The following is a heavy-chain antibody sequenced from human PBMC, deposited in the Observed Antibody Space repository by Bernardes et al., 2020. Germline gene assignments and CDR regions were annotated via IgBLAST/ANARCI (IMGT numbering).Heavy chain of an antibody. CDR2: IFSNDEK. CDR1: GFSLSNARMG. D-gene: IGHD2-2*02. V-gene: IGHV2-26*01. J-gene: IGHJ6*03. CDR3: ARIRLYSLNYYYYYMDV. Sequence: SGPTLVKPTETLTLTCTVSGFSLSNARMGVSWIRQPPGKALEWLAHIFSNDEKSYSTSLKSRLTISKDTSKSQVVLTMTNMDPVDTATYYCARIRLYSLNYYYYYMDVWGKGTTVTVSS.